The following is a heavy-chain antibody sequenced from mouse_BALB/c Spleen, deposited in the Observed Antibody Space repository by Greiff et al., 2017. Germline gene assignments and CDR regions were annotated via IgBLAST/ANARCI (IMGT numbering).Heavy chain of an antibody. CDR1: GFNIKDYY. V-gene: IGHV14-4*02. Sequence: VQLKQSGAELVRSGASVKLSCTASGFNIKDYYMHWVKQRPEQGLEWIGWIDPENGDTEYAPKFQGKATMTEDTSSNTAYLQLSSLTSEDTAVSSCNELGYYGSSYVDYAMDYWGQGTSVTVSS. CDR2: IDPENGDT. D-gene: IGHD1-1*01. CDR3: NELGYYGSSYVDYAMDY. J-gene: IGHJ4*01.